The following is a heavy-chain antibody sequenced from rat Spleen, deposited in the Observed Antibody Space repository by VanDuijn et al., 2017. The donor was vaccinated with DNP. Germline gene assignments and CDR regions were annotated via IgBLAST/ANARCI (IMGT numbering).Heavy chain of an antibody. V-gene: IGHV2-16*01. CDR1: GFSLTNYG. D-gene: IGHD1-11*01. J-gene: IGHJ3*01. Sequence: QVQLKESGPGLMQPSQTLSLTCNVSGFSLTNYGITWVRQPPGKGLEWVGTVWSGGSTDYNSALKSRLSISRDTSKSQVFLKMNSLQTEDTAMYFCVRWEGINGYWGQGTLVTVSS. CDR3: VRWEGINGY. CDR2: VWSGGST.